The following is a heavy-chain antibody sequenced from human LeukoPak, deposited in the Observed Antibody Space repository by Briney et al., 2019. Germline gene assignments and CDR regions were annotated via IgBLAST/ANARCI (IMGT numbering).Heavy chain of an antibody. Sequence: GGSLRLSCAASGFTFSSYAMHWVRQAPGKGLEYVSAISSNGGSTYYANSVKVRFTISRDNAKNSLYLQMNSLRAEDTAVYYCAELGITMIGGVWGKGTTVTISS. D-gene: IGHD3-10*02. CDR1: GFTFSSYA. V-gene: IGHV3-64*01. CDR2: ISSNGGST. CDR3: AELGITMIGGV. J-gene: IGHJ6*04.